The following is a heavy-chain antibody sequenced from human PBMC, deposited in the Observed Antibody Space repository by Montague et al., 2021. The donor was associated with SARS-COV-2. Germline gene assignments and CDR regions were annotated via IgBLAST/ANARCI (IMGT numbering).Heavy chain of an antibody. CDR1: GDSVSSNSAA. CDR2: TYYRSRWFN. D-gene: IGHD1-14*01. J-gene: IGHJ6*03. CDR3: ARATEWRGYYYYYYMDV. V-gene: IGHV6-1*01. Sequence: ISGDSVSSNSAAWNWIRQSPSRGLEWLGRTYYRSRWFNDYAVSIRSRITINPDTSKNQFSLQLNSVTPEDTAVYYCARATEWRGYYYYYYMDVWDKGTTVTVSS.